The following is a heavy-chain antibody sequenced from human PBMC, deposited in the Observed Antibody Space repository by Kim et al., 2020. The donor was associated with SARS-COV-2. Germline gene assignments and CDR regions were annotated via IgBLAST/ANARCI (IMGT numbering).Heavy chain of an antibody. CDR1: GFTFSSYA. CDR2: ISYDGSNK. CDR3: ARDSTISFEIYYMDV. D-gene: IGHD3-16*01. Sequence: GGSLRLSCAASGFTFSSYAMHWVRQAPGKGLEWVAVISYDGSNKYYADSVKGRFTISRDNSKNTLYLQMNSLRAEDTAVYYCARDSTISFEIYYMDVWG. J-gene: IGHJ6*03. V-gene: IGHV3-30-3*01.